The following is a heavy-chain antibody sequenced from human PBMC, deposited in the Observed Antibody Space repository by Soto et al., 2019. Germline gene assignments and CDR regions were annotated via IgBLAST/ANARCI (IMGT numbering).Heavy chain of an antibody. Sequence: QVPLVQSGAEVKKPGASVKVSCKASGDTFTNYAIHWVRQTPGQRPEWMGWINAGNGNTKYSQKFQGRVTITRDTSASTAYMELSSLRSEDTAVYYCAGDRSIIMIWGGRYCMDVWGQGTTVTVSS. CDR3: AGDRSIIMIWGGRYCMDV. V-gene: IGHV1-3*01. CDR1: GDTFTNYA. CDR2: INAGNGNT. D-gene: IGHD3-16*01. J-gene: IGHJ6*02.